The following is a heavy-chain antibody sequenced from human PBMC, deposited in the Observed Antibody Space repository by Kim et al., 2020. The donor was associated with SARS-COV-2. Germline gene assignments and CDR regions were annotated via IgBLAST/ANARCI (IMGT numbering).Heavy chain of an antibody. CDR2: DGSEK. CDR3: VRGRGFAH. Sequence: DGSEKNYVDSERGRFTISRDNAKNALYLQMNGLRADDAAVYYCVRGRGFAHWGQGTLVTVSS. V-gene: IGHV3-7*03. D-gene: IGHD3-10*01. J-gene: IGHJ4*02.